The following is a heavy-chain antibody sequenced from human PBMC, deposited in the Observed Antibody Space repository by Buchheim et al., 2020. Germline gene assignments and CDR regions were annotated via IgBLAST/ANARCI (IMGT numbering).Heavy chain of an antibody. Sequence: EVQLLESGGGLVQPGGSLRLSCAASGFTFSSYAMSWVRQAPGTGLEWVSSITGSSGTTYSADSVKGRFNISRDKSKNTLYLQMICLRAEDTAVYYCAKRDIDYWGQGTL. D-gene: IGHD2-15*01. CDR3: AKRDIDY. CDR1: GFTFSSYA. CDR2: ITGSSGTT. J-gene: IGHJ4*02. V-gene: IGHV3-23*01.